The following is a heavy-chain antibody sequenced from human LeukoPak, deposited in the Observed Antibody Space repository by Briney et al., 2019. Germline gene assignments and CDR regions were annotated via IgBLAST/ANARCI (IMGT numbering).Heavy chain of an antibody. CDR3: ASGTYDYGDYAIDY. V-gene: IGHV4-34*01. CDR2: INHSGST. CDR1: GGSFSGYY. J-gene: IGHJ4*02. Sequence: PSETLSLTCAVYGGSFSGYYWSWIRQPPGKGLEWIGEINHSGSTYYNPSLKSRVTISVDTSKNQFSLKLSSVTAADTAVYYCASGTYDYGDYAIDYWGQGTLVTVSS. D-gene: IGHD4-17*01.